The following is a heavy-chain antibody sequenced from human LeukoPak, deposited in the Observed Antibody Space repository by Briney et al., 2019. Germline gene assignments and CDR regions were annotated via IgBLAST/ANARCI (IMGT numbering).Heavy chain of an antibody. J-gene: IGHJ6*03. CDR1: GVSFSNYY. Sequence: SETLSLTCAAYGVSFSNYYWSWIRQPPGKGLEWIGEINDSGRTNYNPSLMSRVTVSVDTSKKQFSLRLTSVTATDTAVYYCARRWNYGRNYYIDVWGKGATVSVS. CDR3: ARRWNYGRNYYIDV. CDR2: INDSGRT. D-gene: IGHD1-7*01. V-gene: IGHV4-34*01.